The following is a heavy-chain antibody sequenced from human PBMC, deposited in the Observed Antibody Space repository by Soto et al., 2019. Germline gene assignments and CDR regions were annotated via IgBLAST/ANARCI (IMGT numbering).Heavy chain of an antibody. J-gene: IGHJ6*02. CDR1: GFTFISFG. V-gene: IGHV3-30*18. CDR3: AKVRYRRAAAGTNYYYGMDV. Sequence: GGSWKLSVAPSGFTFISFGMPGVRRAPGKGRGGVAVISYDGSNKYYADSVKGRFTISRDNSKNTLYLQMNSLRAEDTAVYYCAKVRYRRAAAGTNYYYGMDVWGQGTTVTVSS. D-gene: IGHD6-13*01. CDR2: ISYDGSNK.